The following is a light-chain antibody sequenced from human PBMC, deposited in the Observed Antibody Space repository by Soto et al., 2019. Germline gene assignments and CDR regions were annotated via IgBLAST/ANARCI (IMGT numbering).Light chain of an antibody. J-gene: IGKJ3*01. CDR1: QSVKSS. CDR3: QHYNQWPPFT. Sequence: EIVMTQSPATLSVSPGERATLSCRASQSVKSSLAWYQHKPGQVPRLLIYGASTRATGVPVRFSGSGYGTDFTLTISSLQAEDVAVYYCQHYNQWPPFTFGPGTKVDIK. CDR2: GAS. V-gene: IGKV3-15*01.